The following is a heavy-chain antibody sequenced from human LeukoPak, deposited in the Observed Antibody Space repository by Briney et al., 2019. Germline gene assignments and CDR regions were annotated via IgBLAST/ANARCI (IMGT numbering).Heavy chain of an antibody. D-gene: IGHD4-17*01. CDR1: GFTFSSYG. J-gene: IGHJ4*02. V-gene: IGHV3-30*18. CDR2: ISYDGSNK. Sequence: PGGSLRLSCAASGFTFSSYGMHWVRQAPGKGLEWVAVISYDGSNKYYADSVKGRFTISRDNSKNSLYLQMNSLRAEDTAVYYCAKEETRFLLYGDGVDYWGQGTLVTVSS. CDR3: AKEETRFLLYGDGVDY.